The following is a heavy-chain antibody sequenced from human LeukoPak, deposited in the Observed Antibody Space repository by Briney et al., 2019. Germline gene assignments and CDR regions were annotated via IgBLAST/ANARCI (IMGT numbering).Heavy chain of an antibody. V-gene: IGHV1-24*01. CDR2: FDPEDGET. CDR3: ATEGKMVRGVYTDY. J-gene: IGHJ4*02. CDR1: GYTLTELS. Sequence: ASVKVSCKVSGYTLTELSMHWVRQAPGKGLEWMGRFDPEDGETICAQKFQGRVTMTADTSTDTVYMELSSLRSEDTAVYYCATEGKMVRGVYTDYWGQGTLVTVSS. D-gene: IGHD3-10*01.